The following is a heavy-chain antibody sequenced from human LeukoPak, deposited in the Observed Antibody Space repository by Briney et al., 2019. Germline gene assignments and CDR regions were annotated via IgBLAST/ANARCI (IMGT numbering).Heavy chain of an antibody. J-gene: IGHJ6*03. Sequence: GGSLRLSCAASGFTFDNYAMHWVRQGPRKGLEWVSGISWNSGDIGYADSVKGRFSISRDNAKKSLCLQIKSVRAEGTPLYIISKDLRGDYYYMDVWGKGTTVTMSS. CDR2: ISWNSGDI. CDR3: SKDLRGDYYYMDV. D-gene: IGHD3-16*01. CDR1: GFTFDNYA. V-gene: IGHV3-9*01.